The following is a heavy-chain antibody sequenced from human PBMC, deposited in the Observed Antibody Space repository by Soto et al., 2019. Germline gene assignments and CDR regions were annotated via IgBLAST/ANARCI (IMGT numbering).Heavy chain of an antibody. D-gene: IGHD2-2*01. Sequence: PGGSLRLSCAASGFTFSSYGMHWVRQAPGKGLEWVAVISYDGSNKYYADSVKGRFTISRDNSKNTLYLQMNSLRAEDAAVYYCANVSAGETTWDTAVAPAARYYYYGMDVWGQGTTVTVSS. CDR1: GFTFSSYG. V-gene: IGHV3-30*18. CDR2: ISYDGSNK. J-gene: IGHJ6*02. CDR3: ANVSAGETTWDTAVAPAARYYYYGMDV.